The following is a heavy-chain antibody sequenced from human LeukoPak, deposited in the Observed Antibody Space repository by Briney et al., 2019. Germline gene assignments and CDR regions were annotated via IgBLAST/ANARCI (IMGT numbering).Heavy chain of an antibody. D-gene: IGHD3-10*01. CDR2: INHSGST. Sequence: PSETLSLTCAVYGGSFSGYYWSWIRQPPGKGLEWIGEINHSGSTNYNPSLKSRVTISVDTSKNQFSLKLSSVTAADTAVYYCARVISPITMVRGVKRHNWFDPWGQGTLVTVSS. J-gene: IGHJ5*02. CDR3: ARVISPITMVRGVKRHNWFDP. CDR1: GGSFSGYY. V-gene: IGHV4-34*01.